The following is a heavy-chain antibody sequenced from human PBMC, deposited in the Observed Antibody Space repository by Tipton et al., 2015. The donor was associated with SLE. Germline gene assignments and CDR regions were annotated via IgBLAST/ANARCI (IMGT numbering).Heavy chain of an antibody. CDR1: GFTFSSYA. CDR2: ISYDGSNK. J-gene: IGHJ4*02. V-gene: IGHV3-30*04. Sequence: SLRLSCAASGFTFSSYAMHWVRQAPGKGLEWVAVISYDGSNKYYADSVKGRFTISRDNSKNTLYLQMNSLRAEDTAVYYCASALEGIAAAGEFDYWGQGTPVTVSS. D-gene: IGHD6-13*01. CDR3: ASALEGIAAAGEFDY.